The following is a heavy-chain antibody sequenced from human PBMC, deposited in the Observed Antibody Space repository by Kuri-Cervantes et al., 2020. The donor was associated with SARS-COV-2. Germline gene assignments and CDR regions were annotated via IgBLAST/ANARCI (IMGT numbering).Heavy chain of an antibody. D-gene: IGHD6-13*01. J-gene: IGHJ6*03. CDR3: ARDCSSPYKYYYYYYMDV. Sequence: GESLKISCAASAFTFNNYGMSWVRQAPGKGLEWVAIISYSGENTYYADSVKGRFTISRDNAKNSLYLQMNSLRAEDTAVYYCARDCSSPYKYYYYYYMDVWGKGTTVTVSS. CDR1: AFTFNNYG. V-gene: IGHV3-21*01. CDR2: ISYSGENT.